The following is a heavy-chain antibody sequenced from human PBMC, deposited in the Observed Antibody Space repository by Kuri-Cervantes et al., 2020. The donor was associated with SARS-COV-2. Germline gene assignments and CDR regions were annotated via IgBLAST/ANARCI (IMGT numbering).Heavy chain of an antibody. CDR2: IYTSGST. V-gene: IGHV4-59*10. Sequence: SDTLSLTCAVYGGSFSGYYWSWIRQPAGKGLEWIGRIYTSGSTNYNPSLKSRVTMSVDPSKAQFSLTLISVTAADTAVYYCARLGGYRSGYNWFDPWGQGTLVTVSS. J-gene: IGHJ5*02. D-gene: IGHD5-18*01. CDR1: GGSFSGYY. CDR3: ARLGGYRSGYNWFDP.